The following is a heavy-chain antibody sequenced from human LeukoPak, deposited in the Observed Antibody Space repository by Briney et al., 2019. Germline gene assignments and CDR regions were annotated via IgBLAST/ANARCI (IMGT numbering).Heavy chain of an antibody. CDR3: AVTTGGGSGWFLPFDY. V-gene: IGHV3-30-3*01. Sequence: GGSLRLSCAASGFTFSSYGMHWVRQAPGKGLEWVAVISYDGSNKYYADSVKGRFTISRDNSKNTLYLQMNSLRAEDTAVYYCAVTTGGGSGWFLPFDYWGQGTLVTVSS. CDR1: GFTFSSYG. CDR2: ISYDGSNK. D-gene: IGHD6-19*01. J-gene: IGHJ4*02.